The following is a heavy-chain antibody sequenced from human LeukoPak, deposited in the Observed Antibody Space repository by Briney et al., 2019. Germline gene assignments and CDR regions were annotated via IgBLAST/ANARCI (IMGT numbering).Heavy chain of an antibody. D-gene: IGHD6-19*01. V-gene: IGHV3-74*01. CDR3: ARVPSTQWLVYYFDY. Sequence: GGSLRLSCAASGFTFSSYWMHWVRQAPGKGLVWVSRINSDGSSTTYADSVKGRFTISRDNAKNTLYLQMNSLRAEDTAVYYCARVPSTQWLVYYFDYWGQGTLVTVSS. CDR2: INSDGSST. J-gene: IGHJ4*02. CDR1: GFTFSSYW.